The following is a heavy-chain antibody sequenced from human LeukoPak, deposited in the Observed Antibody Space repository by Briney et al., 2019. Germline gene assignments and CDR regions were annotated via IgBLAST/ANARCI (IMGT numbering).Heavy chain of an antibody. CDR2: ISSSGSTI. V-gene: IGHV3-11*04. CDR3: AGLYDSSGYGVDY. J-gene: IGHJ4*02. CDR1: GYTFSDYY. Sequence: SCKASGYTFSDYYMSWIRQAPGKGLEWVSYISSSGSTIYYADSVKGRFTISRDNAKNSLYLQMNSLRAEDTAVYYCAGLYDSSGYGVDYWGQGTLVTVSS. D-gene: IGHD3-22*01.